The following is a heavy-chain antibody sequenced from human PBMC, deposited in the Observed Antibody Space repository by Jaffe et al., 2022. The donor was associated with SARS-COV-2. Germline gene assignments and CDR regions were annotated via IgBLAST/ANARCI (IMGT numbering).Heavy chain of an antibody. J-gene: IGHJ6*03. CDR2: IKQDGSEK. Sequence: EVQLVESGGGLVQPGGSLRLSCAASGFTFSSYWMSWVRQAPGKGLEWVANIKQDGSEKYYVDSVKGRFTISRDNAKNSLYLQMNSLRAEDTAVYYCAREGLVVPATNEANEREYMDVWGKGTTVTVSS. CDR3: AREGLVVPATNEANEREYMDV. D-gene: IGHD2-2*01. V-gene: IGHV3-7*01. CDR1: GFTFSSYW.